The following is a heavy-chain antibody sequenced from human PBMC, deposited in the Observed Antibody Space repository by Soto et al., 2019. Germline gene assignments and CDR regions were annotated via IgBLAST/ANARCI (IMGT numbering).Heavy chain of an antibody. CDR1: GGSFSGYY. Sequence: QVQLQQWGAGLLKPSETLSLTCAAYGGSFSGYYWSWIRQPPGKGLEWIGEINHSGSTNYNPSLKSRVTISVDTSKNQFSLKLSSVTAADTAVYYCARGAGSDDIVVVVAATHRSYFDYWGQGTLVTVSS. CDR2: INHSGST. CDR3: ARGAGSDDIVVVVAATHRSYFDY. V-gene: IGHV4-34*01. J-gene: IGHJ4*02. D-gene: IGHD2-15*01.